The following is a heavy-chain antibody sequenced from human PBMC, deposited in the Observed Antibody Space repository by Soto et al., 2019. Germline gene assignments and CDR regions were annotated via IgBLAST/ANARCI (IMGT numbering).Heavy chain of an antibody. CDR2: LYDGGST. Sequence: QVQLQESGPGLVKPSETLSLTCTVSGDSISGVYWTWIRQPPGKGLESIGFLYDGGSTNYNPSLKSRVTMSGDTSKNQLSLKVSSVTAADTAVYYCARAVAGSLDYWGQGTLVTVSS. J-gene: IGHJ4*02. V-gene: IGHV4-59*01. CDR3: ARAVAGSLDY. D-gene: IGHD6-19*01. CDR1: GDSISGVY.